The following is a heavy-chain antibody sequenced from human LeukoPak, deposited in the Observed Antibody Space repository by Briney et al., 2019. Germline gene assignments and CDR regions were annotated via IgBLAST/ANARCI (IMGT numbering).Heavy chain of an antibody. J-gene: IGHJ5*02. CDR2: IRSKGNNYAT. V-gene: IGHV3-73*01. Sequence: PGGSLRLSCAASGFTFSASAIHWVRQASGKGLEWVGRIRSKGNNYATAYAASVKGRFTISRDDSMNTAYLQMNSLKTEDTAVYYCIRWGSAPWGQGTLVTVSS. D-gene: IGHD7-27*01. CDR1: GFTFSASA. CDR3: IRWGSAP.